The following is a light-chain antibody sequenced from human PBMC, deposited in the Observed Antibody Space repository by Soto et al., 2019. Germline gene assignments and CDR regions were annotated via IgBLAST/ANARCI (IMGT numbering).Light chain of an antibody. CDR3: TSYTRSGLIV. J-gene: IGLJ1*01. CDR1: SSDFGDSTY. V-gene: IGLV2-14*01. Sequence: QSALTQPASVSRSPGQSITVSCTGTSSDFGDSTYVSWYQQHPGKAPRLIIYDVNNRPSGVAARFSASRSGNTASLTISGLQAEDEADYYCTSYTRSGLIVFGTGTKLTVL. CDR2: DVN.